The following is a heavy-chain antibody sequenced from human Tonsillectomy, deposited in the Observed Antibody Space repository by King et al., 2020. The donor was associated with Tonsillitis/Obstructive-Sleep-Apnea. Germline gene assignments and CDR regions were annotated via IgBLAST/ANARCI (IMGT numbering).Heavy chain of an antibody. D-gene: IGHD1-26*01. CDR2: ISAYNANT. J-gene: IGHJ6*02. Sequence: QLVQSGAEVKKTGASVKVSCKASGYTFSSYGISWVRQAPGQGLEWMGWISAYNANTNYAQKLQGRVTMTTDKSTSTAYMELRSLRSDDKAVYYCARDCEHSGSYYLGGMDVWGQGTTVTVSS. CDR3: ARDCEHSGSYYLGGMDV. V-gene: IGHV1-18*01. CDR1: GYTFSSYG.